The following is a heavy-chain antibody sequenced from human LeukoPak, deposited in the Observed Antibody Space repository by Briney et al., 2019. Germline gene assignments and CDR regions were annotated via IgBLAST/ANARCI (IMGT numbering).Heavy chain of an antibody. D-gene: IGHD3-10*01. CDR1: GFTFSGSA. Sequence: GGSLILSCAASGFTFSGSALHWVRHASGKGLELFGRIRSTANGYATAYAASVKGMFTISREDSKNTAYLQMDSLKTEDTAVYYCTGNYYGSGSYEDFDYWGQGTLVTVSS. CDR2: IRSTANGYAT. V-gene: IGHV3-73*01. CDR3: TGNYYGSGSYEDFDY. J-gene: IGHJ4*02.